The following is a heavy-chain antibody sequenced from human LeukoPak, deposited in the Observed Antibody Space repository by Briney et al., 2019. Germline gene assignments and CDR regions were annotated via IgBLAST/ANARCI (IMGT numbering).Heavy chain of an antibody. D-gene: IGHD3-22*01. CDR1: GGTFNNYA. Sequence: ASVKVSCKASGGTFNNYAISWVRQAPGQGLEWMGGIIPSFGTSNHAHKFQGRVTITADKSTSTAYMELSSLRSEDTAVYYCVKSSYDGSAYLRPFDYWGQGTLVTVSS. V-gene: IGHV1-69*06. CDR3: VKSSYDGSAYLRPFDY. J-gene: IGHJ4*02. CDR2: IIPSFGTS.